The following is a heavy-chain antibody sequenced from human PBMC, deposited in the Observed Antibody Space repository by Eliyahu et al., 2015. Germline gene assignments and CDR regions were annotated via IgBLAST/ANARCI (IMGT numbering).Heavy chain of an antibody. CDR1: GXSFSGYX. V-gene: IGHV4-34*01. J-gene: IGHJ5*02. Sequence: QVQLQQWGAGLLKPSETLSLTCAVYGXSFSGYXWSWIRQPPGKGLEWIGEINHSGSTNYNPSLKSRVTISVDTSKNQFSLKLSSVTAADTAVYYCARRVVVVPAARRTNSWFDPWGQGTLVTVSS. CDR3: ARRVVVVPAARRTNSWFDP. D-gene: IGHD2-2*01. CDR2: INHSGST.